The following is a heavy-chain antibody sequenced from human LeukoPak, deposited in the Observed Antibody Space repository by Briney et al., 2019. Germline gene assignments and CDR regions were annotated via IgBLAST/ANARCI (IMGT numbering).Heavy chain of an antibody. D-gene: IGHD5-18*01. J-gene: IGHJ4*02. CDR3: ARGSARDTAMVMVYFDY. V-gene: IGHV4-34*01. CDR2: INHSGST. CDR1: GGSFSGYY. Sequence: SETLSLTCAVYGGSFSGYYWRWIGQPPGKGLEWIGEINHSGSTNYNTSLKSGVTISVDRSNNHFSLKLSSVTAADTAVYYCARGSARDTAMVMVYFDYWGQGTLVTVSS.